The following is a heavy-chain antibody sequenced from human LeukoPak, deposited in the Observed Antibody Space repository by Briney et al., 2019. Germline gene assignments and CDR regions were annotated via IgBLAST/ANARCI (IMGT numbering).Heavy chain of an antibody. CDR1: GFTFSSYE. J-gene: IGHJ4*02. CDR2: ISSSGSTI. Sequence: QPGGSLRLSCAASGFTFSSYEMNWVRQAPGKGLEWVSYISSSGSTIYYADSVKGRFTISRDNAKNSLYLQMNSLRAEDTAVYYCARISDCSGGSCYSRNYWGQGTLVTVSS. CDR3: ARISDCSGGSCYSRNY. V-gene: IGHV3-48*03. D-gene: IGHD2-15*01.